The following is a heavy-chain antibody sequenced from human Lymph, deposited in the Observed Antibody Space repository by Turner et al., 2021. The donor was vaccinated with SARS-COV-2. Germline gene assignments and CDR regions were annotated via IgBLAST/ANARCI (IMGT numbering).Heavy chain of an antibody. V-gene: IGHV1-2*02. J-gene: IGHJ3*01. D-gene: IGHD3-22*01. CDR1: GYTFTGYD. CDR3: ARGGLYYYDSSAYYGDAFDF. CDR2: SNPDSGGT. Sequence: QVQLVQSGAEVKEPGASVKVPCKASGYTFTGYDMHWVRQAPGQGLGWMGWSNPDSGGTNYAQNFQDRVTMTRDTSISTAYMELSRLRSDDTAVYYCARGGLYYYDSSAYYGDAFDFWGQGTMVTVSS.